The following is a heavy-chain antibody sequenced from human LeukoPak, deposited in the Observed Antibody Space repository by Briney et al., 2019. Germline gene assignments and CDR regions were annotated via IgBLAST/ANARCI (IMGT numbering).Heavy chain of an antibody. CDR1: GYSISSSSW. J-gene: IGHJ4*02. V-gene: IGHV4-28*01. CDR3: ARKAPSKGEFDY. Sequence: SETLSLTCAVSGYSISSSSWWGWIRQPPGKGLEWIGYIYYSGSTYYNPSLKSRVTMSVDTSKNQFSLKLSSVTAVDTAVYYCARKAPSKGEFDYWGQGTLVTVSS. D-gene: IGHD3-16*01. CDR2: IYYSGST.